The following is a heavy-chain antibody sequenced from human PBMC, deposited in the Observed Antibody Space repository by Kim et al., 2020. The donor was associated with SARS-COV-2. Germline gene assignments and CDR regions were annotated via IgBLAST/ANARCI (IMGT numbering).Heavy chain of an antibody. J-gene: IGHJ6*01. Sequence: GGSLRLSCAASRFRFTDYGMHWVRQAPGKGLEWAAFISYDGNNKYYAASVKGRFTISRDNLRHTVYLQMNSLRDDDTSVYYCAKDYCSSASCYGSYYYF. D-gene: IGHD2-2*01. CDR1: RFRFTDYG. V-gene: IGHV3-30*18. CDR2: ISYDGNNK. CDR3: AKDYCSSASCYGSYYYF.